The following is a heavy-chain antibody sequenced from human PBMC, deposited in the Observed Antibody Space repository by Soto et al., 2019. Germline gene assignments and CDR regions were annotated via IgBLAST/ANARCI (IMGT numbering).Heavy chain of an antibody. CDR1: GGTFSSYA. J-gene: IGHJ6*02. V-gene: IGHV1-69*06. CDR3: ARSQGGSSSLDIYYYYYYGMDV. D-gene: IGHD2-15*01. CDR2: IIPIFGTA. Sequence: QVQLVQSGAEVKKPGSSVKVSCKAPGGTFSSYAISWVRQAPGQGLEWMGGIIPIFGTAKYAQKFQGRVTLTADTSTSTSYMELSSLRSEDTAVYYCARSQGGSSSLDIYYYYYYGMDVWGQGTTVTVSS.